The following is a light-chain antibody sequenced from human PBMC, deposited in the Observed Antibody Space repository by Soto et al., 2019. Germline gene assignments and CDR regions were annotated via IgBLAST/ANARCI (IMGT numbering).Light chain of an antibody. Sequence: EIVLTQSPGTLSLSPGEGATLSCRASQSIRSNYVAWYQQKPGQGPRLLIYGASSRATGIPDRFSGSGSGTDFTLIISRLEPEDFATYYCQQSYSTPLTFGGGTKVDIK. V-gene: IGKV3-20*01. CDR3: QQSYSTPLT. CDR2: GAS. J-gene: IGKJ4*01. CDR1: QSIRSNY.